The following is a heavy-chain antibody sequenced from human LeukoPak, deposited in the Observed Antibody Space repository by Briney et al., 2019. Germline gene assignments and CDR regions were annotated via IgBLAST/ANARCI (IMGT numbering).Heavy chain of an antibody. Sequence: GGSLRLSCAASGFTFSSYAMSWVRQAPGKGLEWVSAISGSGGSTYYADSVKGRFTISRDNSKNTLYLQMNSLRAEDTAVYYCAKDLDVHNPMGPIYYDFMDVWGKGTTVTVSS. J-gene: IGHJ6*03. CDR2: ISGSGGST. CDR1: GFTFSSYA. CDR3: AKDLDVHNPMGPIYYDFMDV. V-gene: IGHV3-23*01. D-gene: IGHD3-10*01.